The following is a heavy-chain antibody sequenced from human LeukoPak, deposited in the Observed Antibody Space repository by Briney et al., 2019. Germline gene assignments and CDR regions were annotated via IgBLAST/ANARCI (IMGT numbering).Heavy chain of an antibody. V-gene: IGHV3-48*04. Sequence: GGSLRLSCVASGFTFDTYSMNWIRQAPGKGLEWTSYITDDSKTMYYADSVKGRFTISRDNAKNSLYLQMNSLRAEDTAVYYCAVSWYPYDSSGYYNYWGQGTLVTVSS. CDR1: GFTFDTYS. CDR3: AVSWYPYDSSGYYNY. D-gene: IGHD3-22*01. J-gene: IGHJ4*02. CDR2: ITDDSKTM.